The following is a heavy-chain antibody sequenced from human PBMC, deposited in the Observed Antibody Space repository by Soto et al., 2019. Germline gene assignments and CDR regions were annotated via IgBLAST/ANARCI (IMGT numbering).Heavy chain of an antibody. J-gene: IGHJ6*02. CDR2: ISYDGSNK. CDR3: AKEHPLRYFDWLLSRGQSGMDV. D-gene: IGHD3-9*01. CDR1: GFTFSSYG. Sequence: QVQLVESGGGVVQPGRSLRLSCAASGFTFSSYGMHWVRQAPGKGLEWVAVISYDGSNKYYADSVKGRFTISRDNSKNTLYLQMNSLRAEDTAVYYCAKEHPLRYFDWLLSRGQSGMDVWGQGTTVTVSS. V-gene: IGHV3-30*18.